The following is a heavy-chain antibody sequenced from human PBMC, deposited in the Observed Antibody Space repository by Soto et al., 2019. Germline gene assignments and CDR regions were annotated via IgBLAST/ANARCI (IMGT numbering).Heavy chain of an antibody. J-gene: IGHJ6*02. CDR2: INHSGST. V-gene: IGHV4-34*01. CDR1: GGSFSGYY. CDR3: ARAGSSSWYYYYGMYV. D-gene: IGHD6-13*01. Sequence: QVQLQQWGAGLLKPSETLSLTCAVYGGSFSGYYWSWIRQPPGKGLEWIGEINHSGSTNYNPSLKRRVTIAVDTSKNQFTLKLSSVTAADTAVYYCARAGSSSWYYYYGMYVWGQGTTVTVSS.